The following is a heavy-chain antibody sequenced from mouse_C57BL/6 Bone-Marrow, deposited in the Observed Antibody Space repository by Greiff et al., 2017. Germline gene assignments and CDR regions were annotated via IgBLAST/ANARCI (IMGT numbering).Heavy chain of an antibody. D-gene: IGHD2-5*01. CDR3: AVYYSNYRYFAV. Sequence: QVQLQQSGAELVRPGTSVKMSCKASGYTFTNYWIGWAKQRPGHGLEWIGDIYPGGGYTNYNEKFKGKATLTADKSSSTAYMQFSSLTSEDSAIYYCAVYYSNYRYFAVWGTEATVTDSS. CDR1: GYTFTNYW. V-gene: IGHV1-63*01. J-gene: IGHJ1*03. CDR2: IYPGGGYT.